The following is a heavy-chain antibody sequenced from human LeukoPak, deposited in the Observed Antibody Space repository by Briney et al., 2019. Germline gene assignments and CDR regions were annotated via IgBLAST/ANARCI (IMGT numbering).Heavy chain of an antibody. J-gene: IGHJ4*02. Sequence: GGSLRLSCAASGFTVNSNYMSWVRQAPGKGLEWVSVIYSGGSTYYADSVKGRFTISGDNSKNTLYLQMNSLRAEDTAVYYCAREYSGYDSVSGYFDYWGQGTLVTVSS. CDR2: IYSGGST. D-gene: IGHD5-12*01. V-gene: IGHV3-66*01. CDR3: AREYSGYDSVSGYFDY. CDR1: GFTVNSNY.